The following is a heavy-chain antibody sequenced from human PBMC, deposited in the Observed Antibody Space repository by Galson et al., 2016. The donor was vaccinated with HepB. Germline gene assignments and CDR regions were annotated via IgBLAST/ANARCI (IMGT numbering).Heavy chain of an antibody. V-gene: IGHV3-30-3*01. CDR3: ATDPIVGAPDYLDY. CDR2: TDGINK. J-gene: IGHJ4*02. D-gene: IGHD1-26*01. Sequence: SLRLSCAVSGFPFSNYAMHWVRQAPGKGLEWVAVTDGINKYYADSVKGRFTISRDDSKSTLYLQMDSLRAEDTAVYYCATDPIVGAPDYLDYWGQGTLVTVPS. CDR1: GFPFSNYA.